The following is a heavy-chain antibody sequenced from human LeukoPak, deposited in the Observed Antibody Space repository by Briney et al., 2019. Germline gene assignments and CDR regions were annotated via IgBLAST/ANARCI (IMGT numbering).Heavy chain of an antibody. CDR3: AGGIITIFGVVTPPDY. V-gene: IGHV4-4*07. J-gene: IGHJ4*02. CDR1: GGSISSYY. D-gene: IGHD3-3*01. Sequence: ESSETLSLTCTVSGGSISSYYWSWIRQPAGKGLEWIGRIYTSGSTNYNPSLKSRVTMSVDTSKNQFSLKLSSVTAADTAVYYCAGGIITIFGVVTPPDYWGQGTLVTVSS. CDR2: IYTSGST.